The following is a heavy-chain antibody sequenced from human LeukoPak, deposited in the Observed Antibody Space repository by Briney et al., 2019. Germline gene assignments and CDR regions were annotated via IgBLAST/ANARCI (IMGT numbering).Heavy chain of an antibody. V-gene: IGHV3-73*01. CDR1: GFTFSGSA. D-gene: IGHD6-6*01. CDR2: IRSKANSYAT. CDR3: TRPGLNKYSSSEGADAFDI. Sequence: GGSLRLSCAASGFTFSGSAMHWVRQASGKGLEWVGRIRSKANSYATAYAASVKGRFTISRDDSKNTAYLQMNSLKTEDTAVYYCTRPGLNKYSSSEGADAFDIWGQGTMVTVSS. J-gene: IGHJ3*02.